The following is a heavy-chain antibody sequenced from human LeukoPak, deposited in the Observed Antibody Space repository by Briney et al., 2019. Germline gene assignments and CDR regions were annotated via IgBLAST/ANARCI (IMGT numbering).Heavy chain of an antibody. J-gene: IGHJ4*02. CDR2: IYSNSGTT. D-gene: IGHD3-3*01. Sequence: PSETLSLTCTVSGGSISSACWSWIRQPPGKGLEWIGCIYSNSGTTNYNPSLKSRVTISVDTSRNQFSLKLSSVTAADTAVYYCARGNYYFWSDYNGAFDCWGQGTLLTVSS. CDR1: GGSISSAC. V-gene: IGHV4-59*01. CDR3: ARGNYYFWSDYNGAFDC.